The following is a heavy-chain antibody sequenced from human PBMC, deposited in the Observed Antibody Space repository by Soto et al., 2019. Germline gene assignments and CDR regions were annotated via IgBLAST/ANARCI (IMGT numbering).Heavy chain of an antibody. CDR2: TYYRSKWYN. CDR3: ARAPDYAEVFDI. J-gene: IGHJ3*02. Sequence: PSETLSLSCAISGDNVSSNRAAWNWIRQSPSRGLEWLGRTYYRSKWYNDYAVSVKSRITINPDTSKNQFSLQLNSVTPEDTAVYYCARAPDYAEVFDIWGQGTMVTLSS. D-gene: IGHD4-17*01. CDR1: GDNVSSNRAA. V-gene: IGHV6-1*01.